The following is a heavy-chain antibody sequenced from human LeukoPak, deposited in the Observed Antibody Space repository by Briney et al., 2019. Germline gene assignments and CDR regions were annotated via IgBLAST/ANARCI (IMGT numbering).Heavy chain of an antibody. CDR1: GGSISSYY. Sequence: SETLSLTCTVSGGSISSYYWSWIRQPAGPGLEWIGRIYTSGSTNYNPSLKSRVTMSVDTSKNQFSLKLSSVTAADTAVYYCARDLTVVVPAAIDNDAFDIWGQGTMVTVSS. V-gene: IGHV4-4*07. CDR2: IYTSGST. CDR3: ARDLTVVVPAAIDNDAFDI. J-gene: IGHJ3*02. D-gene: IGHD2-2*01.